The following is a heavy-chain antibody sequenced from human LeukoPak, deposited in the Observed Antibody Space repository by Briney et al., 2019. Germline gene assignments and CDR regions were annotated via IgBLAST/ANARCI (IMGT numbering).Heavy chain of an antibody. Sequence: SETLSLTCAVYGGSFSGYYWSWIRQPPGKGLEWIGEINHSGSTNYNPSLKSRVTMSVDTSKNQFSLKLSSVTAADTAVYYCARADILTHFDYWGQGTLVTVSS. CDR1: GGSFSGYY. D-gene: IGHD3-9*01. J-gene: IGHJ4*02. CDR2: INHSGST. V-gene: IGHV4-34*01. CDR3: ARADILTHFDY.